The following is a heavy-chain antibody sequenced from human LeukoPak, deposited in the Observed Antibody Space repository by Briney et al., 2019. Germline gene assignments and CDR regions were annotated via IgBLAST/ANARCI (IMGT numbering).Heavy chain of an antibody. D-gene: IGHD1-26*01. CDR3: ARGRRWELPTTNYYYYYYMDV. J-gene: IGHJ6*03. CDR2: IKSDGSIT. V-gene: IGHV3-74*01. CDR1: GFTFSSNW. Sequence: GGSLRLSCAASGFTFSSNWMHWVRQAPGKGLVWVSCIKSDGSITNYADSVKGRFTISRDYSKNTLNFQMNSLRVEDTAVYYCARGRRWELPTTNYYYYYYMDVWGQGTLVTVSS.